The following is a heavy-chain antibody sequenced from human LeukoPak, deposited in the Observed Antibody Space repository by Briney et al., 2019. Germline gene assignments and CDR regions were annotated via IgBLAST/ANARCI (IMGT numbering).Heavy chain of an antibody. V-gene: IGHV1-2*02. CDR2: INPKSGGT. J-gene: IGHJ5*02. Sequence: GASVKVSCKPSTHTFTYYYVHWVRQAPGQGLEWMGLINPKSGGTKFAQKFQGRVTMTRDTSISTVYMEMSRLRSDDTAIYYCAGLSNVAARPGWFDPWGQGTLVTVSS. CDR1: THTFTYYY. D-gene: IGHD6-6*01. CDR3: AGLSNVAARPGWFDP.